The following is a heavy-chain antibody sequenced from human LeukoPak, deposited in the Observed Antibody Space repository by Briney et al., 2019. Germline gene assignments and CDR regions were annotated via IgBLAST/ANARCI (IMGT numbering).Heavy chain of an antibody. V-gene: IGHV3-7*04. CDR3: ARDVYDSSGYYDDY. CDR2: IKQDGSEK. J-gene: IGHJ4*02. D-gene: IGHD3-22*01. CDR1: GFTFSSYW. Sequence: GGSLRLSCAASGFTFSSYWTSWVRQAPGKGLEWVANIKQDGSEKYYVDSVKGRFTISRDNAKNSLYLQMNSLRAEDTAVYYCARDVYDSSGYYDDYWGQGTLVTVSS.